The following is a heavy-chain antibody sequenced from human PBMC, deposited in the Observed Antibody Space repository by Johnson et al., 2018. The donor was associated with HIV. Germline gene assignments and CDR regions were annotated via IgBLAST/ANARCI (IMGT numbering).Heavy chain of an antibody. J-gene: IGHJ3*01. CDR2: ISSNGGST. D-gene: IGHD6-13*01. CDR1: GFTFSSYA. CDR3: ARDRAQTGDSSSWPPGLTFDL. V-gene: IGHV3-64*01. Sequence: MLLVESGGGLVQPGGSLRLSCAASGFTFSSYAMHWVRQAPGKGLEYVSAISSNGGSTYYANSVKGRFTISRDNSKNTLYLQMGSLRAEDMAVYYCARDRAQTGDSSSWPPGLTFDLWGEWTMVTVSS.